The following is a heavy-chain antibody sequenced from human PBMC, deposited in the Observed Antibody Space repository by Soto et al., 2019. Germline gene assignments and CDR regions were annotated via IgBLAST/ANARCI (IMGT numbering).Heavy chain of an antibody. CDR1: GGSISNYYWS. D-gene: IGHD5-12*01. CDR2: IYSDDDK. CDR3: AHEFSGYEVGGPFDY. V-gene: IGHV2-5*08. J-gene: IGHJ4*02. Sequence: TLSLTCTVSGGSISNYYWSWIRQPPGKALEWLALIYSDDDKRYSPSLKSSLTITKDTSKNQVVLTMTNMDPVDTATYYCAHEFSGYEVGGPFDYWGQGTLVTVSS.